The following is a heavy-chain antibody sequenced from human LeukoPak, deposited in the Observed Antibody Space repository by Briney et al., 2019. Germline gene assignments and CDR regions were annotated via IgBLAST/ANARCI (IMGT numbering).Heavy chain of an antibody. CDR1: GFTFSSYA. J-gene: IGHJ3*02. D-gene: IGHD3-3*01. CDR3: ARELEAFDI. V-gene: IGHV3-30*04. CDR2: ISYDGSNK. Sequence: GRSLRLSCAASGFTFSSYAIHWVRQAPGKGLEWVAVISYDGSNKYYADSVKGRFTISRDSSKKTLYLQMNSLRAEDTAVYYCARELEAFDIWGQGTMVTVSS.